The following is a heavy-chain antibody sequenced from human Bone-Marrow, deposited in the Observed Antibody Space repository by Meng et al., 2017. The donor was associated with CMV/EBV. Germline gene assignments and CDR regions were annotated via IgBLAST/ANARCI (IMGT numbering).Heavy chain of an antibody. CDR2: IGTYTSDT. CDR1: GYTFTGYY. D-gene: IGHD4-23*01. Sequence: ASVKVSCKASGYTFTGYYMHWVRQAPGQGLEWMGWIGTYTSDTSYAQKFQGRITLTTDTSTTTAYMELRSLTSDDTAIYYCARDLAGGNPADYWGQGTLVTVSS. CDR3: ARDLAGGNPADY. V-gene: IGHV1-18*04. J-gene: IGHJ4*02.